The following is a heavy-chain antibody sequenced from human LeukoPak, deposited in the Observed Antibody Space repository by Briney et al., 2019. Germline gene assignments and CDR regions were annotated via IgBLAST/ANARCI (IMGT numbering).Heavy chain of an antibody. D-gene: IGHD3-22*01. Sequence: SETLSLTCTVSGGSISSYYWSWIRQPPGKGLEWIGSIYYSGSTYYNPSLKSRVTISVDRSKNQFSPKLSSVTAADTAVYYCARDPYDSSGYLDNWGQGTLVTVSS. CDR2: IYYSGST. CDR3: ARDPYDSSGYLDN. CDR1: GGSISSYY. V-gene: IGHV4-59*12. J-gene: IGHJ4*02.